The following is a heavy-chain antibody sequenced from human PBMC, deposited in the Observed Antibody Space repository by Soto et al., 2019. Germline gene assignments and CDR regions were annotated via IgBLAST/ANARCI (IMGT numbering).Heavy chain of an antibody. J-gene: IGHJ4*02. CDR3: ARSPADYYDSSGYIDY. CDR1: GFTVSSNY. D-gene: IGHD3-22*01. CDR2: IYSGGST. V-gene: IGHV3-53*01. Sequence: GGSLRLSCAASGFTVSSNYMSWVRQAPGKGLEGASVIYSGGSTYYADSVKRRFTISRDNSKNTLYLQMNSLRAEDTAVYYCARSPADYYDSSGYIDYWGQGTLVTVSS.